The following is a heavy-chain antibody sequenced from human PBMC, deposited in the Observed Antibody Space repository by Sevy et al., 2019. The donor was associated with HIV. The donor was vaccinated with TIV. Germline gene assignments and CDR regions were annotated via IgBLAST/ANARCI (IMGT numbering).Heavy chain of an antibody. V-gene: IGHV4-59*01. Sequence: SETLSLTCTVSGGSISSYYWSWIRQPPGKGLEWIGYIYYSGSTNYNPSLKSRVTISVDTSKNQFSLKLSSVTAADTAVYYYARGRAEYCSSTSCYTGGADYWGQGTLVTVSS. CDR3: ARGRAEYCSSTSCYTGGADY. CDR2: IYYSGST. CDR1: GGSISSYY. J-gene: IGHJ4*02. D-gene: IGHD2-2*02.